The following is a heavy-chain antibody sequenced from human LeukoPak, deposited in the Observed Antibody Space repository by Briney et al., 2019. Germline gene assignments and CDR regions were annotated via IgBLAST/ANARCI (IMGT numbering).Heavy chain of an antibody. CDR1: GFTFSTYE. J-gene: IGHJ5*02. CDR2: ISSSGSTI. CDR3: ARAPPHQPDIVVVTSRFDP. V-gene: IGHV3-48*03. D-gene: IGHD2-21*02. Sequence: PGGSLRLSCAASGFTFSTYEMNWVRQAPGKGLEWVSYISSSGSTIYYADSVKGRFTISRDNAKDSLYLQMNSLRAEDTAVYYCARAPPHQPDIVVVTSRFDPWGQGTLVTVSS.